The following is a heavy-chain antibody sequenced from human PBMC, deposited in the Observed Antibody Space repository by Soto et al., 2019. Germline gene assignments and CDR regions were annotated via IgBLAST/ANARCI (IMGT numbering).Heavy chain of an antibody. D-gene: IGHD6-13*01. CDR2: INPKSGGT. V-gene: IGHV1-2*02. CDR1: GYTFSGHY. Sequence: QVQLVQSGAEGRKPGASVKVSCNVTGYTFSGHYLHWVRQAPGQGLEWMGWINPKSGGTNYAQKFQDRVTMTADTSVSAGSMELTSLRYDDTAVFYCARGLYSSPAYGFDSWGQGTLVTVSS. J-gene: IGHJ4*02. CDR3: ARGLYSSPAYGFDS.